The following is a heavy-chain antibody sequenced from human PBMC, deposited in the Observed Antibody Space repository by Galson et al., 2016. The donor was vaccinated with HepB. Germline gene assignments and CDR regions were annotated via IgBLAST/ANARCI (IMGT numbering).Heavy chain of an antibody. D-gene: IGHD3-3*01. CDR1: GYTFTSYD. J-gene: IGHJ5*02. CDR2: MNPNSGNT. V-gene: IGHV1-8*01. CDR3: ARARCITIFGVVFMTWFDP. Sequence: SVKVSCKASGYTFTSYDINWVRQATGQGLEWMGWMNPNSGNTGYAQKFQGRVTMTRNTSISTAYMELSSLRTEDTAVYYCARARCITIFGVVFMTWFDPWGQGTLVTVSS.